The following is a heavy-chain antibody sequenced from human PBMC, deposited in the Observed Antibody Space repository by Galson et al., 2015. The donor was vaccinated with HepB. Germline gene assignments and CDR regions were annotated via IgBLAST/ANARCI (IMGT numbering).Heavy chain of an antibody. J-gene: IGHJ4*02. V-gene: IGHV3-21*01. D-gene: IGHD2-2*01. CDR1: GFTFSSYS. CDR2: ISSSSSYI. CDR3: ARDLRYCSSTSCYLAVAGNFDY. Sequence: SLRLSCAASGFTFSSYSMNWVRQAPGKGLEWVSSISSSSSYIYYADSVKGRFTISRDNAKNSLYLQMNSLRAEDTAVYYCARDLRYCSSTSCYLAVAGNFDYWGQGTLVTVSS.